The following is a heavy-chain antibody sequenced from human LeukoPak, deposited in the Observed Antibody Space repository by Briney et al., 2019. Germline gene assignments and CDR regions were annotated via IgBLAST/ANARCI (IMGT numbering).Heavy chain of an antibody. CDR1: GFTFSDYY. V-gene: IGHV3-11*04. Sequence: GGSLRLSCAASGFTFSDYYMSWIRQAPGKGLEWVSYISSSGSTIYYADSVKGRFTISRDNAKNSLYLQMNNLRVEDTAVYYCARDQPIGYNYGYPFHNWGQGTLVTVSS. CDR2: ISSSGSTI. CDR3: ARDQPIGYNYGYPFHN. J-gene: IGHJ4*02. D-gene: IGHD5-18*01.